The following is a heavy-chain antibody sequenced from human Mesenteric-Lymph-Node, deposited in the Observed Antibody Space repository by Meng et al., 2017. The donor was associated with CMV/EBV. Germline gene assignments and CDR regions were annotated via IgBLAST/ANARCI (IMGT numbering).Heavy chain of an antibody. D-gene: IGHD3-10*01. J-gene: IGHJ4*02. CDR1: GFIFSDYA. CDR3: ARTTSGAIIDY. CDR2: ISHDGRDK. V-gene: IGHV3-30*09. Sequence: GESLKISCAASGFIFSDYAMTWVRQAPGKGLEWVTFISHDGRDKFYADSVKGRFAISRDNSMNTQYLQMNNLRVDDTAIYFCARTTSGAIIDYWGQGTLVTVSS.